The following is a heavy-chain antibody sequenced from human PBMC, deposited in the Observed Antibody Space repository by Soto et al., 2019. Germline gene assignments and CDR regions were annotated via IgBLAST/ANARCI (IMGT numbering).Heavy chain of an antibody. CDR2: IYYNGST. CDR1: GGSISSGDYY. Sequence: SETLSLTCTVSGGSISSGDYYWSWIRQPPGKGLEWIGYIYYNGSTYYNPSLKSRVTISVDTSKNQFSLKLSSVTAADTAVYYCARDNILGILYGGMDVWGQGTTVTVSS. V-gene: IGHV4-30-4*01. CDR3: ARDNILGILYGGMDV. J-gene: IGHJ6*02. D-gene: IGHD3-3*01.